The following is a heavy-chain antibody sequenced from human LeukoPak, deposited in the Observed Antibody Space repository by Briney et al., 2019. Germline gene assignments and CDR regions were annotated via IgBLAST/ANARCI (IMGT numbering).Heavy chain of an antibody. CDR2: IYSGGST. CDR1: GVTVSSNY. J-gene: IGHJ3*02. CDR3: ARGEWVRYFDWLPYNAFDI. Sequence: GGSLRLSCAAPGVTVSSNYMSWVRQAPGKGLEWVSVIYSGGSTYYADSVKGRFTISRDNSKNTLYLQMNSLRAEDTAVYYCARGEWVRYFDWLPYNAFDIWGQGTMVTVSS. V-gene: IGHV3-53*01. D-gene: IGHD3-9*01.